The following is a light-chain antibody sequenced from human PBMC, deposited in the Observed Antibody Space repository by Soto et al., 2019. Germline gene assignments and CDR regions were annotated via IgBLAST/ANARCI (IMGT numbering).Light chain of an antibody. Sequence: QSVLTQPPSVSADPGQKVTISCSGSSSDIGDNYVSWYQHFPGTAPKVVIYDNDKRPSGIPDRFSGSKSGTFATLVIAGPQTGDEADYYCGTWDNTLNWVFGGGTKLTVL. J-gene: IGLJ3*02. CDR3: GTWDNTLNWV. CDR2: DND. V-gene: IGLV1-51*01. CDR1: SSDIGDNY.